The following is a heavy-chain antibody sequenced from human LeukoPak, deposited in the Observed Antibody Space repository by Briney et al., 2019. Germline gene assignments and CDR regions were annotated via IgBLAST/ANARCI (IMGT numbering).Heavy chain of an antibody. V-gene: IGHV3-23*01. J-gene: IGHJ3*02. CDR3: ARDPNGDYIGAFDM. Sequence: GGSLRLSCAASGFTFSSYGMSWVRQAPGKGLEWVSAISGSGGSTYYADSVKGRFTISRDNSKNTLYLQMNSLRVDDTAIYYCARDPNGDYIGAFDMWGQGTMVIVSS. D-gene: IGHD4-17*01. CDR2: ISGSGGST. CDR1: GFTFSSYG.